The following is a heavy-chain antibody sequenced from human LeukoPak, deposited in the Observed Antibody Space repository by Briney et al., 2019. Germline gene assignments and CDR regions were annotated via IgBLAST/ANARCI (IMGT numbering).Heavy chain of an antibody. D-gene: IGHD2-15*01. J-gene: IGHJ3*02. CDR2: INPNSGGT. CDR1: GYTLTGYY. Sequence: ASVKVSCKASGYTLTGYYMHWVRQAPGQGLEWMGWINPNSGGTNYAQKFQGGVTMTRDTSISTAYMELSRLRSDDTAVYYCARPHKDIVVVVAATDDAFDIWGQGTMVTVSS. CDR3: ARPHKDIVVVVAATDDAFDI. V-gene: IGHV1-2*02.